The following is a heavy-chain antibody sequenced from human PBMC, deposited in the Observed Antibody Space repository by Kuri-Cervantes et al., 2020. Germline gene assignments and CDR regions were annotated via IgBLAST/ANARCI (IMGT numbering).Heavy chain of an antibody. CDR2: ISGSGGST. Sequence: GGSLRLSCAASGFTFDDYAMSWVRQAPGKGLQWVSTISGSGGSTYYTDSVKGRFTISRDISKSTLYLQMNSLRAEDTAVYYCASLPYSSGSFSWGQGTLVTVSS. D-gene: IGHD6-19*01. CDR1: GFTFDDYA. CDR3: ASLPYSSGSFS. V-gene: IGHV3-23*01. J-gene: IGHJ5*02.